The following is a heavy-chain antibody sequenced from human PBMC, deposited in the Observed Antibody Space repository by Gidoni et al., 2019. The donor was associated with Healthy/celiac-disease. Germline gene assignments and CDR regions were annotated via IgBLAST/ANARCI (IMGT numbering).Heavy chain of an antibody. V-gene: IGHV4-34*01. J-gene: IGHJ4*02. D-gene: IGHD4-17*01. CDR2: INHSGST. CDR3: ARDGLRGVDY. CDR1: GGSFSGSY. Sequence: QVQLQQWGAGLLKPSETLSLTCAVYGGSFSGSYWSWIRQPPGKGMEWIGEINHSGSTNYHPSLKSRVTISVDTSKNQFSLKLSSVTAADTAVYYCARDGLRGVDYWGQGTLVTVSS.